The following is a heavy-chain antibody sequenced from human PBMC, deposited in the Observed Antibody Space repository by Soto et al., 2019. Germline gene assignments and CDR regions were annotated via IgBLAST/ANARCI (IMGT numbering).Heavy chain of an antibody. D-gene: IGHD4-4*01. CDR2: IYYSGST. Sequence: SETLSLTCTVSGGSISSGGYYWSWIRQHPGKGLEWIGYIYYSGSTYYNPSLKSRVTISVDTSKNQFSLKLSSVTAADTAVYYCARVPHYLPPLRATTVTTLTLYGMDVWGQGTTVTVPS. V-gene: IGHV4-31*03. CDR3: ARVPHYLPPLRATTVTTLTLYGMDV. J-gene: IGHJ6*02. CDR1: GGSISSGGYY.